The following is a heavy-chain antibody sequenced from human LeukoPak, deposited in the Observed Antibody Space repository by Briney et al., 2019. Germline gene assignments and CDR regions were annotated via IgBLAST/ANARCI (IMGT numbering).Heavy chain of an antibody. V-gene: IGHV4-59*08. CDR2: IYSTGST. CDR3: ARHEGLARPLDY. CDR1: GSSISNYY. D-gene: IGHD6-19*01. Sequence: SATLSLTCSVSGSSISNYYWSWIRQSPGKGLEWIGYIYSTGSTDYNPSLKSRVTISVETSKNQFSLRLSSVTAADTAVYFCARHEGLARPLDYWGQGTLVPVSS. J-gene: IGHJ4*02.